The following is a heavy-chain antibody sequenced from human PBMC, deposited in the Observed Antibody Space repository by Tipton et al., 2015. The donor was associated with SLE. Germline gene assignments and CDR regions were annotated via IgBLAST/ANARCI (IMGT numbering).Heavy chain of an antibody. V-gene: IGHV4-38-2*02. Sequence: TLSLTCTVSGYSISSSYYWAWIRQPPGKGVEWIGEINHRGSTNYNPSLKSRVTISVDTSKNQFSLKLRSVTAADTAVYYCARRRSEPGLFSKRVWFDPWGQGPLLPVSS. D-gene: IGHD3-10*02. CDR3: ARRRSEPGLFSKRVWFDP. J-gene: IGHJ5*02. CDR2: INHRGST. CDR1: GYSISSSYY.